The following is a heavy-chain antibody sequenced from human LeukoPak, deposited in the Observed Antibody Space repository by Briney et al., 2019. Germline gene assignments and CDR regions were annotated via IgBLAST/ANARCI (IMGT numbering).Heavy chain of an antibody. V-gene: IGHV4-39*01. J-gene: IGHJ4*02. CDR2: IYYSGSP. D-gene: IGHD3-10*01. Sequence: SETLSLTCTVSGGSISSSSYYWGWIRQPPGKGLEWIGSIYYSGSPYYNPSLKSRVTISVDTSKNQFSLKLSSVTAADTAVYYCARHEAYYGSGSQIDYWGQGTLVTVSS. CDR3: ARHEAYYGSGSQIDY. CDR1: GGSISSSSYY.